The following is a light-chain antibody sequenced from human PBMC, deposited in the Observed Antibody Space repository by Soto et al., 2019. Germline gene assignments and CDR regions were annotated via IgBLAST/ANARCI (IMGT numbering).Light chain of an antibody. CDR1: GSNIGAGYD. V-gene: IGLV1-40*01. Sequence: QSVLTQPPSVSGSPGQRVAISCIGRGSNIGAGYDVHWYQKLPGAAPKLVIFANSNRPSGVPDRFSAFKAGKSASLAITGLQVEDEADYYCQSYDSGRSGAVIVGGGTKLTVL. CDR3: QSYDSGRSGAVI. J-gene: IGLJ2*01. CDR2: ANS.